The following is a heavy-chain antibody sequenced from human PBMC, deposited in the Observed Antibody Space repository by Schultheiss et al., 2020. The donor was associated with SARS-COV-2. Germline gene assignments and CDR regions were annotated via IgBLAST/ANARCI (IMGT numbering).Heavy chain of an antibody. CDR3: ARDKSPDYFDNSAYYSPDASDM. CDR1: GGSISSSNW. D-gene: IGHD3-22*01. CDR2: IYHSGST. V-gene: IGHV4-4*02. J-gene: IGHJ3*02. Sequence: SETLSLTCAVSGGSISSSNWWSWVRQPPGKGLEWIGEIYHSGSTNYNPSLKSRVTISVDKSKNQFSLKLSSVTAADTAVYYCARDKSPDYFDNSAYYSPDASDMWGQGTLVTVSS.